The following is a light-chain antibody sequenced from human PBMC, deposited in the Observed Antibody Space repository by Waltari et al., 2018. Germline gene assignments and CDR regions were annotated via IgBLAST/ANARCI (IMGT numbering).Light chain of an antibody. CDR3: CSYAGRGTYV. Sequence: QSALTQPASVSGTPGQSITISCSGTTSDVGSYDLVSWYQQHPGEAPKLLICEVFKRPPDTASRFSGAKCGSTASLTISGLQPEDEADYYCCSYAGRGTYVFGSGTKVTVL. CDR2: EVF. J-gene: IGLJ1*01. V-gene: IGLV2-23*02. CDR1: TSDVGSYDL.